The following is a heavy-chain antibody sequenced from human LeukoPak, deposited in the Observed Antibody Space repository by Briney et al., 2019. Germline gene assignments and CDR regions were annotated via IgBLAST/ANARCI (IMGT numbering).Heavy chain of an antibody. V-gene: IGHV3-21*01. Sequence: PGGSLRLSCAASGFTFSSYSMNWVRQAPGKGLEWVSSISSSSSYIYYADSVKGRFTISRDNAKNSLYLQMNSLRAEDTAVYYCARVGGDYYDSSGYTSRDAFDIWGQGTMVTVSS. D-gene: IGHD3-22*01. CDR2: ISSSSSYI. CDR1: GFTFSSYS. CDR3: ARVGGDYYDSSGYTSRDAFDI. J-gene: IGHJ3*02.